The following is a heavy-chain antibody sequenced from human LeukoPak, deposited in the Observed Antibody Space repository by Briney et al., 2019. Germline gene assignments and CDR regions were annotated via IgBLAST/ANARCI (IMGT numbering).Heavy chain of an antibody. Sequence: GVSLRLSCAASGFTFSNYWITWVRQAPGKGLEWVANIKQDGSEKYYMDSVKGRFTISRDNAKNSLFLQMNRLRAEVTAVYYCARGDRVGVTTGHFDYWGQGTLVTVSS. CDR3: ARGDRVGVTTGHFDY. D-gene: IGHD1-26*01. CDR2: IKQDGSEK. V-gene: IGHV3-7*03. CDR1: GFTFSNYW. J-gene: IGHJ4*02.